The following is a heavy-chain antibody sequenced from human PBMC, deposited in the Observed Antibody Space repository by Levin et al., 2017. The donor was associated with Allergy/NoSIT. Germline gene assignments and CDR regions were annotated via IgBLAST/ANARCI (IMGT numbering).Heavy chain of an antibody. J-gene: IGHJ3*02. CDR3: ARPESKLEGNAFDI. Sequence: GGSLRLSCAASGFTFSSYAMHWVRQAPGKGLEWVAVISYDGSNKYYADSVKGRFTISRDNSKNTLYLQMNSLRAEDTAVYYCARPESKLEGNAFDIWGQGTMVTVSS. CDR1: GFTFSSYA. D-gene: IGHD4-23*01. V-gene: IGHV3-30*04. CDR2: ISYDGSNK.